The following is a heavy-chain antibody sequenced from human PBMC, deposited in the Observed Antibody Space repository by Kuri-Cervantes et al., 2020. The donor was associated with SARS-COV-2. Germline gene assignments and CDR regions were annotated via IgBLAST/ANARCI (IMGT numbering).Heavy chain of an antibody. CDR3: AREGVDIVGAPHDAFDI. V-gene: IGHV3-7*01. D-gene: IGHD1-26*01. CDR2: IKQDGSEK. J-gene: IGHJ3*02. Sequence: GGSLRLSCAASGFTFSSYWMSWVCQAPGKGLEWVANIKQDGSEKYYVDSVKGRFTISRDNAKNSLYLQMNSLRAEDTAVYYCAREGVDIVGAPHDAFDIWGQGTMVTVSS. CDR1: GFTFSSYW.